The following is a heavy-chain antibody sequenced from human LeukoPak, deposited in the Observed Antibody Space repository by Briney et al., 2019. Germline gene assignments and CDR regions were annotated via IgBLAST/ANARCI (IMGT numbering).Heavy chain of an antibody. CDR1: GFTFSSYE. D-gene: IGHD3-22*01. CDR3: ARDPMTRVVVTFSPRYNWFDP. V-gene: IGHV3-48*03. Sequence: GGSLRLSCAASGFTFSSYEMNWVRQAPGKGLEWVSYISSSGSTIYYADSVKGRFTISRDNAKNSLYLQMNSLRAEDTAVYYCARDPMTRVVVTFSPRYNWFDPWGQGTLVTVSS. CDR2: ISSSGSTI. J-gene: IGHJ5*02.